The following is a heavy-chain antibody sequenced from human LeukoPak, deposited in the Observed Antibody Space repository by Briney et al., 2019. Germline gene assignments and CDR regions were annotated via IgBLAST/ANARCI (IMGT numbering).Heavy chain of an antibody. Sequence: GGSLSLSCAASEFTFSNYWMTWVRQAPGKGPEWVATIKSDGSDKYYVDSVRGRFTVSRDNAKNSLYLEMSSLRAEDTAVYYCARGGVSMITYWGQGTLVTVSS. J-gene: IGHJ4*02. V-gene: IGHV3-7*04. CDR3: ARGGVSMITY. D-gene: IGHD3-22*01. CDR1: EFTFSNYW. CDR2: IKSDGSDK.